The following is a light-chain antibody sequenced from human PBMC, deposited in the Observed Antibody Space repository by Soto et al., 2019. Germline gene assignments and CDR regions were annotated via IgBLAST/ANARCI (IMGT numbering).Light chain of an antibody. Sequence: IQVTQSPSSVSASVGDRVTITCRASQGISGWLAWYQQKPGKAPKLLIYAASSLQSEGPSRFSSSGSGTEFTLTITSLQPEDFATDYGQQVDSFPLRFGGGTNMEIK. CDR2: AAS. V-gene: IGKV1-12*01. CDR1: QGISGW. J-gene: IGKJ4*02. CDR3: QQVDSFPLR.